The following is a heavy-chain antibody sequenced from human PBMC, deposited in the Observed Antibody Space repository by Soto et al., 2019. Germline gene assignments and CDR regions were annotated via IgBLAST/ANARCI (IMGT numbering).Heavy chain of an antibody. CDR1: GGSISSGGYY. V-gene: IGHV4-31*03. Sequence: SETLSLTCTVSGGSISSGGYYWSWIRQHPGKGLEWIGYIYYSGSTYYNPSLKSRVTISVDTSKNQFSLKLSSVTAADTAVYYCARDFAGSSTHYGMDVWGQGTTVTVSS. CDR2: IYYSGST. J-gene: IGHJ6*02. CDR3: ARDFAGSSTHYGMDV. D-gene: IGHD6-6*01.